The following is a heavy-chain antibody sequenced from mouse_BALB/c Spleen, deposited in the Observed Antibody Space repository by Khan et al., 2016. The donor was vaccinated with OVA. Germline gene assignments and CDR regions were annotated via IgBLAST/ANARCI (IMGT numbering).Heavy chain of an antibody. CDR3: TRDRIDY. Sequence: QVQLQQSGAELAKPGASVKMSCKASGYTFTTYWMHWVKQRPGQGLEWIGYINPTSGYTDYNEKFKDRATLSADRSSCTAYMQLSSLTSEDSAVYYCTRDRIDYWGQGTTLTVSS. CDR1: GYTFTTYW. V-gene: IGHV1-7*01. CDR2: INPTSGYT. J-gene: IGHJ2*01.